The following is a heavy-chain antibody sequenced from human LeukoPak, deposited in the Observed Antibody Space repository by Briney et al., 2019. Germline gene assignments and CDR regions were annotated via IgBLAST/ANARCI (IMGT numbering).Heavy chain of an antibody. V-gene: IGHV1-18*01. D-gene: IGHD2-15*01. J-gene: IGHJ6*03. CDR2: ISAYNGNT. CDR3: ARAEGVVVAAHIDV. Sequence: ASVKVSCKASGYTFTNYGIYWVRQAPGQGLEWMAWISAYNGNTNYAQKLQGRVTVTTDTSTSTAYMELRSLRSGDTAMYYCARAEGVVVAAHIDVWGKGTTVTVSS. CDR1: GYTFTNYG.